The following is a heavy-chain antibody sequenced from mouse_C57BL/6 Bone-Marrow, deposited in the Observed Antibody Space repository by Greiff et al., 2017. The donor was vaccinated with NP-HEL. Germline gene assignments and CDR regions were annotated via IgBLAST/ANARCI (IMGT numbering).Heavy chain of an antibody. CDR1: GYTFTGYW. D-gene: IGHD3-2*02. J-gene: IGHJ3*01. CDR3: ARSGAAQAPFAY. CDR2: ILPGSGST. Sequence: QVQLQQSGAELMKPGASVKLSCKATGYTFTGYWIEWVKQRPGHGLEWIGEILPGSGSTTYNEKFKGKATFTADTSSNTAYMQLSSLTTEDSAIYYCARSGAAQAPFAYWGQGTLVTVSA. V-gene: IGHV1-9*01.